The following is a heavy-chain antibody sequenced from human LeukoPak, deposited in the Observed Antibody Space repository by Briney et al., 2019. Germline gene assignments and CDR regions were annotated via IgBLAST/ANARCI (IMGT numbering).Heavy chain of an antibody. J-gene: IGHJ4*02. V-gene: IGHV4-59*11. CDR3: TKATQWLAFDY. D-gene: IGHD6-19*01. Sequence: SETLSLTCTVSGGSISSHFWSWIRQPPRKGLEWIGNIYNSGTTNYNPSLKSRVTMSVDTSNNQLSLQLTSVTAADTAVYYCTKATQWLAFDYWGRGTLVTVSS. CDR1: GGSISSHF. CDR2: IYNSGTT.